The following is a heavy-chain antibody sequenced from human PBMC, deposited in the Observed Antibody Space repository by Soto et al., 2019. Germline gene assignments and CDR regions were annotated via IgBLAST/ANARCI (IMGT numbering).Heavy chain of an antibody. Sequence: PGGSLRLSCAASGFTFSSYGMHWVRQAPGKGLEWVAVIWYDGSNKYYADSVKGRFTTSRDNSKNTLYLQMNSLRAEDTAVYYCASPDSSGYYYDPDYYGMDVWGQGTTVTVSS. CDR1: GFTFSSYG. CDR2: IWYDGSNK. D-gene: IGHD3-22*01. CDR3: ASPDSSGYYYDPDYYGMDV. V-gene: IGHV3-33*01. J-gene: IGHJ6*02.